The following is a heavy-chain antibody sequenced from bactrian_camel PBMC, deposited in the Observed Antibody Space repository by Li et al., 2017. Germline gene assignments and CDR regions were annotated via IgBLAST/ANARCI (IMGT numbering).Heavy chain of an antibody. CDR3: ATEGSWLPPSD. V-gene: IGHV3S55*01. J-gene: IGHJ4*01. Sequence: HVQLVESGGGSVHAGGSLRLSCTASGFNFAATNMGWYRQARGSPVCELVSGMERDGTTYYDDSVKGRFTLSRDNDKKTLYLQLSSLKTEDTAMYYCATEGSWLPPSDWGQGTQVTVS. CDR1: GFNFAATN. CDR2: MERDGTT. D-gene: IGHD2*01.